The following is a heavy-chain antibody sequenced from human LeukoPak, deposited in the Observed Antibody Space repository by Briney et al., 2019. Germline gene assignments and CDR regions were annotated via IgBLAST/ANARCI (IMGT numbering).Heavy chain of an antibody. J-gene: IGHJ6*04. CDR1: GGSFSGYY. D-gene: IGHD2-8*02. CDR2: INHSGST. CDR3: ARGPPVVLVVYAIHPTLDV. V-gene: IGHV4-34*01. Sequence: PSETLSLTCAVYGGSFSGYYWSWIRQPPGKGLEWIGEINHSGSTNYNPSLKSRVTISVDTSKNQFSLKLSSVTAADTAVYYCARGPPVVLVVYAIHPTLDVWGKGTTVTVSS.